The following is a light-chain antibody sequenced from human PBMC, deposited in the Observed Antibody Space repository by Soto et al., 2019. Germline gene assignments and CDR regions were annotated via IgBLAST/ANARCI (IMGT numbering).Light chain of an antibody. CDR1: QSVSSY. CDR2: DAS. Sequence: EIVLTQSPATLSLSPGERATLSCRASQSVSSYLAWYQQKPGQAPRLLIYDASNRATGIPARFSGIGSGTDFTLTISSLEPEDFALYYCQRRSNWPPITFGQGTRLEIK. CDR3: QRRSNWPPIT. V-gene: IGKV3-11*01. J-gene: IGKJ5*01.